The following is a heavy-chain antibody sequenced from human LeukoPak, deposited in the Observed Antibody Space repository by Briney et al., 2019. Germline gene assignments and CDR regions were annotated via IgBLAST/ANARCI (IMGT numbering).Heavy chain of an antibody. D-gene: IGHD3-22*01. CDR2: INPSGGST. J-gene: IGHJ6*03. V-gene: IGHV1-46*01. CDR3: AREYYYDSSGYYWTTPYYYYMDV. Sequence: ASVKVSCKASGYTFTSYYMHWVRQAPGQGLEWMGIINPSGGSTSYAQKFQGRVTMTRDMSTSTVYMELSSLRSEDTAVYYCAREYYYDSSGYYWTTPYYYYMDVWGKGTTVTVSS. CDR1: GYTFTSYY.